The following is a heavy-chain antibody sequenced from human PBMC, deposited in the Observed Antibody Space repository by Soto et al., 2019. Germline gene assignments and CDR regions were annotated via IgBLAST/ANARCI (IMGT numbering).Heavy chain of an antibody. V-gene: IGHV6-1*01. D-gene: IGHD5-12*01. J-gene: IGHJ6*02. CDR1: GDSVSSNSAA. CDR2: TYYRSKRYN. Sequence: SQTLSLTCAISGDSVSSNSAAWNWIRQSPSRGLEWLGRTYYRSKRYNDYAVSVKCRITINPDTSKNQFSLQLNSVTPEDTAVYYCARGYSGYDLDYYYYGMDVWGQGTTVTVSS. CDR3: ARGYSGYDLDYYYYGMDV.